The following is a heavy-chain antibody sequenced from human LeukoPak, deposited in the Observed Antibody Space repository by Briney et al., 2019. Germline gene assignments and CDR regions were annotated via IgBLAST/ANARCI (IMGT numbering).Heavy chain of an antibody. D-gene: IGHD3-10*01. CDR1: GGSISSGGYY. Sequence: PSETLSLTCTVSGGSISSGGYYWSWIRQHPGQGLEWIGYVYYSGSTYYNPSLKSRVTISVDTSKNQFSLKLSSVTAADTAVYYCARWGGGPSYFDYWGQGTLVTVSS. J-gene: IGHJ4*02. V-gene: IGHV4-31*03. CDR2: VYYSGST. CDR3: ARWGGGPSYFDY.